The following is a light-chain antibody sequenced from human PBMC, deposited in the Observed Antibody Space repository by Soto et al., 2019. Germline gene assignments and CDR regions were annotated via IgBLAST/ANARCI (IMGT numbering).Light chain of an antibody. V-gene: IGLV3-25*02. CDR2: KNT. CDR1: AMPEQY. Sequence: SYELTQPPSVSVSPGQTARITCSGDAMPEQYGYWYQQKPGQAPMLVIYKNTERPSGIPERFSGSSSGTTVTLTISGVQAEDEAHYFCQSVDSSGAFHVFGTGTKVTVL. J-gene: IGLJ1*01. CDR3: QSVDSSGAFHV.